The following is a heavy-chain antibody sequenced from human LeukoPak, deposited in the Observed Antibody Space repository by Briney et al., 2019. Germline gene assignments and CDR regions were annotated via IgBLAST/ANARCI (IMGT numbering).Heavy chain of an antibody. CDR3: ARATSYYYDSSGYYYNY. CDR2: IYHSGST. V-gene: IGHV4-38-2*02. CDR1: GYSISSGYY. J-gene: IGHJ4*02. Sequence: SETLSLTCTVSGYSISSGYYWGWIRQPPGKGLEWIGRIYHSGSTYYNPSLKSRVTISVDTSKNQFSLKLSSVTAADTAVYYCARATSYYYDSSGYYYNYWGQGTLVTVSS. D-gene: IGHD3-22*01.